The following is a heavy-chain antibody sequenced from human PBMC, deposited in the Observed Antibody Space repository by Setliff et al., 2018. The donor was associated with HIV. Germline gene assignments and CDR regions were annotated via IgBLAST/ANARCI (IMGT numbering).Heavy chain of an antibody. CDR3: ATQRDSVMVPGQGGFDI. CDR2: ISVYNGNT. D-gene: IGHD2-2*01. CDR1: TYTFSSYV. J-gene: IGHJ3*02. V-gene: IGHV1-18*01. Sequence: GASVKVSCKASTYTFSSYVINWVRQAPGQGLEWMGRISVYNGNTIYAQKLQGRVIMTTDTSTSTAYMELRSLRSDDTAMYYCATQRDSVMVPGQGGFDIWAQGTMVTVSS.